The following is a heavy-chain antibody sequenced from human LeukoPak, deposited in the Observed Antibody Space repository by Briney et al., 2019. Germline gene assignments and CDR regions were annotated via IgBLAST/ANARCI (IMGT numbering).Heavy chain of an antibody. D-gene: IGHD3-10*01. CDR2: IKQDGSEK. J-gene: IGHJ4*02. Sequence: GGSLRLSCVASGFTFSSHWMTWVRQAPGKGLEWVANIKQDGSEKYYVESVKGRFTISRDNAKNSLYLQMSSLRAEDTAVYYCARDHLPFEFDYWGQGTLVTVSS. V-gene: IGHV3-7*03. CDR1: GFTFSSHW. CDR3: ARDHLPFEFDY.